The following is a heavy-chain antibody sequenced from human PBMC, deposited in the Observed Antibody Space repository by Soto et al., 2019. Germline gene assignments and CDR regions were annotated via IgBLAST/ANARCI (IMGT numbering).Heavy chain of an antibody. Sequence: QVQLVQSGAEVKKPGASVKVSCKASGYSFATYGFSWVRQAPGQGLECVGWISAHNGDTHYSQKFQGRVTLTTDTSTNTGYMELRSLTSADPAVYFCATETIYYNDVSGYSPLGHWGQGTLVTVSS. V-gene: IGHV1-18*04. CDR2: ISAHNGDT. J-gene: IGHJ4*02. CDR3: ATETIYYNDVSGYSPLGH. CDR1: GYSFATYG. D-gene: IGHD3-22*01.